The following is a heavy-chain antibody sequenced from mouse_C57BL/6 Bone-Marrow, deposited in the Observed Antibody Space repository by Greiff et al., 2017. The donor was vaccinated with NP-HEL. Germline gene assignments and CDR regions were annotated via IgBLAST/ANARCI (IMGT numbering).Heavy chain of an antibody. J-gene: IGHJ2*01. CDR3: TRKGYSNYQYFDY. D-gene: IGHD2-5*01. CDR2: IYPGNSDT. CDR1: GYTFTSYW. Sequence: EVQLQQSGTVLARPGASVKMSCKTSGYTFTSYWMHWVKQRPGQGLEWIGAIYPGNSDTSYNQKFKGKAKLTAVTSASTAYMELSSLTNEDSAVYYCTRKGYSNYQYFDYWGQGTTLTVSS. V-gene: IGHV1-5*01.